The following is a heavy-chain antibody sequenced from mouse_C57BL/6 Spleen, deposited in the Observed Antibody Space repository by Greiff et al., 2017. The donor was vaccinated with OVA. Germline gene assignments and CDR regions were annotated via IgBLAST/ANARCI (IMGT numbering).Heavy chain of an antibody. CDR3: AVTTVVNWYFDD. V-gene: IGHV1-74*01. CDR1: VYTFTTYW. CDR2: IHPSASDT. J-gene: IGHJ1*03. D-gene: IGHD1-1*01. Sequence: ESCKAFVYTFTTYWMYCVKQRPGQGLEWIRWIHPSASDTNNNQELKGKATSTVDKSSSTTYMQLSSLTSEDAAVYYCAVTTVVNWYFDDWGTGTTVTVSS.